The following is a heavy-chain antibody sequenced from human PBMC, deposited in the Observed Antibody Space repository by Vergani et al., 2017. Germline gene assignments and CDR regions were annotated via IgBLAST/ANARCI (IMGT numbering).Heavy chain of an antibody. CDR1: GFTFSTYA. CDR3: ADLYGDDGFSPF. CDR2: ISSDGGST. J-gene: IGHJ4*02. V-gene: IGHV3-23*01. D-gene: IGHD2-21*01. Sequence: EVQLLESGGGLVQPGGSLRLSCAASGFTFSTYAMTWVRQAPGKGLEWVSTISSDGGSTYYADSVKGRFTISRDNSKNTLSLQINSLRAEDTAFYYCADLYGDDGFSPFWGQGTLVTVSS.